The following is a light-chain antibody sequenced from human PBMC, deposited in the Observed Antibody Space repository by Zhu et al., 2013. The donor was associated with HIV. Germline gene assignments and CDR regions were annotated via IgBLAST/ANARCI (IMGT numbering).Light chain of an antibody. CDR3: QQYNKLPPVT. J-gene: IGKJ5*01. CDR1: ENVNSN. CDR2: GAS. Sequence: EVVMTQSPDTLSLSPGERATLSCRASENVNSNLAWYQQKPGQSPRLLIYGASTRASGVPDRFSGSGSGTEFTLTISSLQSEDFGIYFCQQYNKLPPVTFRQGTRLEIQ. V-gene: IGKV3-15*01.